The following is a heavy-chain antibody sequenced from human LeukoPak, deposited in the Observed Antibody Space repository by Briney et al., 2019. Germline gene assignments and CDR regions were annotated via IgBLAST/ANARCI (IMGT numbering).Heavy chain of an antibody. Sequence: GGALRLSCAATGFTFSRYSMSWVRQAPGKGVEWVSYIINSSSATYYADSVKGGFTISRDNAKNSLYLQMNSLRAEDTAVYYCAKGRLERRQGFDFWGQGTLVTVSS. CDR2: IINSSSAT. CDR1: GFTFSRYS. J-gene: IGHJ4*02. CDR3: AKGRLERRQGFDF. D-gene: IGHD1-1*01. V-gene: IGHV3-48*01.